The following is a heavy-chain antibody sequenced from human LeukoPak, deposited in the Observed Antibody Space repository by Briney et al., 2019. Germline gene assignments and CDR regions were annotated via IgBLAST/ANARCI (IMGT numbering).Heavy chain of an antibody. CDR3: AKDLGGLVPAAISGNY. CDR1: GFTFSSYA. J-gene: IGHJ4*02. Sequence: PGGSLRLSCAASGFTFSSYAMSWVRQAPGKGLEWASAISGSGGSTYYADSVKGRFTISRDNSKNTLYLQMNSLRAEDTAVYYCAKDLGGLVPAAISGNYWGQGTLVTVSS. CDR2: ISGSGGST. V-gene: IGHV3-23*01. D-gene: IGHD2-2*02.